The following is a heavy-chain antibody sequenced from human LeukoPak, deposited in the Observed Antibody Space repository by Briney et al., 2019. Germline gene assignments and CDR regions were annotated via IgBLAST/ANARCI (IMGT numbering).Heavy chain of an antibody. CDR3: ARGNMVRGSRTGWYYYYGMDV. CDR1: GASISSYY. V-gene: IGHV4-34*01. Sequence: PSETLSLTCIVSGASISSYYWSWIRQPPGKGLEWIGEINHSGSTNYNPSLKSRVTISVDTSKNQFSLKLSSVTAADTAVYYCARGNMVRGSRTGWYYYYGMDVWGQGTTVTVSS. J-gene: IGHJ6*02. CDR2: INHSGST. D-gene: IGHD3-10*01.